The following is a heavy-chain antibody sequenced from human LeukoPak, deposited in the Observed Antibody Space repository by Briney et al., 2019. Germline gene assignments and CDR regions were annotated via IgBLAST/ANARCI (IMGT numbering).Heavy chain of an antibody. CDR1: GFTFSSYG. CDR2: ISYDGSNK. D-gene: IGHD4-17*01. Sequence: GGSLRLSCAASGFTFSSYGMHWVRQAPGKGLEWVAVISYDGSNKYYADSVKGRFTISRDNSKNTLYLQMNSLRAEDTAVYYCAKDLTPMTTVTSVGYWGQGTLVTVSS. J-gene: IGHJ4*02. CDR3: AKDLTPMTTVTSVGY. V-gene: IGHV3-30*18.